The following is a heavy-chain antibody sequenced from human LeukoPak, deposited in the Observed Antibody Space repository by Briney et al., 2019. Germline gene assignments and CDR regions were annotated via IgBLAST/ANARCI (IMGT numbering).Heavy chain of an antibody. V-gene: IGHV4-30-4*01. CDR1: GGSISSGDYY. D-gene: IGHD1-26*01. Sequence: PSQTLSLTCTVSGGSISSGDYYWSWIRQPPGKGLEWIGYVYYTASTYYNPSLKSRVTMSVDTSKNQFSLKLSSVTAADTAVYYCARVGATGGGVYYFDYWGQGTLVTVSS. CDR2: VYYTAST. J-gene: IGHJ4*02. CDR3: ARVGATGGGVYYFDY.